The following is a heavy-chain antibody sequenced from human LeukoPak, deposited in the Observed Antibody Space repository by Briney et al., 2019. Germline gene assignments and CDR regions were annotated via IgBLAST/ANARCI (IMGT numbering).Heavy chain of an antibody. CDR3: ARGRAVTGSTVIDY. CDR1: GFTFSSNA. J-gene: IGHJ4*02. CDR2: FSGSGGST. D-gene: IGHD6-19*01. Sequence: GGSLRLSCAASGFTFSSNAMSWARQAPGKGLEWISAFSGSGGSTYYSDSVKGRFTISRDNSKNTLYLQMNSLRPEDTAVFHCARGRAVTGSTVIDYWGQGTLVTVSS. V-gene: IGHV3-23*01.